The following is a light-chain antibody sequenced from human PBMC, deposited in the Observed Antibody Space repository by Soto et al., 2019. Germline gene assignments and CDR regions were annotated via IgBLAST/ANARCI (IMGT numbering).Light chain of an antibody. Sequence: EIVLTQSPGTLSLSPGERATLSCRASQSVSSSYLAWYQQKPGQAPRLLIYGASSRATCIPDRFSGSGSGKYFNLTISRLETEDFAVYYCQQYGSSRYTFGQGTKLEIK. CDR3: QQYGSSRYT. CDR1: QSVSSSY. V-gene: IGKV3-20*01. CDR2: GAS. J-gene: IGKJ2*01.